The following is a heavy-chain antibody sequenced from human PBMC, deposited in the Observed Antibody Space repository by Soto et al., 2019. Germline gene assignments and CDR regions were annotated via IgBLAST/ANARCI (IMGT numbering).Heavy chain of an antibody. CDR1: GFTFSSQA. V-gene: IGHV3-23*01. CDR3: AKEGGGGRNYYYTMDV. J-gene: IGHJ6*02. CDR2: ISGSGGST. Sequence: GGCLRLSCAASGFTFSSQAMSWVRQAPGKGLELVSGISGSGGSTYYADSVKGRFTISRDNSKNTLYLQMNSLRAEDTAVYYCAKEGGGGRNYYYTMDVWGQGTTVTVS. D-gene: IGHD2-15*01.